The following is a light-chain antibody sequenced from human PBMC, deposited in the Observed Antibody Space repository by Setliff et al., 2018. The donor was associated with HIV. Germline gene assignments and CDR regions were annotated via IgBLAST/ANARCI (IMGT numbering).Light chain of an antibody. Sequence: QSVLTQPRSVSGSPGQSVTISCSGTSSDVGGYNYVSWYQQHPGKAPKLMIYDVSKRPSGVPDRFSGSKSGNTASLTISGLQAEDEADYYCCSYAGNYTGVFGTGTKVTVL. CDR2: DVS. CDR1: SSDVGGYNY. CDR3: CSYAGNYTGV. J-gene: IGLJ1*01. V-gene: IGLV2-11*01.